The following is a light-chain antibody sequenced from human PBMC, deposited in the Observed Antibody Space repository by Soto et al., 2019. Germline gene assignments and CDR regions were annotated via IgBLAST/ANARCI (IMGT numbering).Light chain of an antibody. Sequence: IQMTQSPSTLSASVGDRVTITCRASQSISSWLAWYQQKPGKAPKLLIYDVSTLESGVPSRFSGSGSGTEFTLTISCLQPDEFATYYCQQYSSLRTFGQGTKV. CDR3: QQYSSLRT. CDR1: QSISSW. V-gene: IGKV1-5*01. CDR2: DVS. J-gene: IGKJ2*01.